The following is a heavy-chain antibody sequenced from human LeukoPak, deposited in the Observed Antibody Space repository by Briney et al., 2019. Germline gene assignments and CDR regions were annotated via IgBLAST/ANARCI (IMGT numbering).Heavy chain of an antibody. CDR3: ARGCGGDCRGWFDP. V-gene: IGHV3-7*01. CDR2: IKQDGSEK. Sequence: PGGSLRLSCAASGFTFSRNWMSWVRQAPGKGLEWVASIKQDGSEKNYVDSVKGRFTISRDNAKNSLYLQMNSLTAEDTAVYYCARGCGGDCRGWFDPWGQGTLVTVSS. J-gene: IGHJ5*02. D-gene: IGHD2-21*02. CDR1: GFTFSRNW.